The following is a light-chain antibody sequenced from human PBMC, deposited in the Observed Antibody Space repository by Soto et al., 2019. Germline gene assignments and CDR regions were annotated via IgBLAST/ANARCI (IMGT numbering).Light chain of an antibody. V-gene: IGKV1-39*01. J-gene: IGKJ1*01. CDR3: QQSYSKYRT. Sequence: DIQMTQSPSSLSASVGDRVTISCRASQSISSYLNWYQQKPGKAPNLLIYAASSLQSGVPSRFSGSGSGTDFTLTISSLQHEDFETYYCQQSYSKYRTLGQGTKVDIK. CDR1: QSISSY. CDR2: AAS.